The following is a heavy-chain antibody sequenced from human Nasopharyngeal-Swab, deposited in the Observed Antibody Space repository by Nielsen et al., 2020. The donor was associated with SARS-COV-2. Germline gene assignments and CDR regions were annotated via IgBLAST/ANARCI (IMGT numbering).Heavy chain of an antibody. CDR1: GFTFSSYG. CDR2: MSNDGNYK. Sequence: GGSLRLSCAGSGFTFSSYGMNWVRQAPGKGLEWVAVMSNDGNYKFYADSVKGRFTISRDNSKNTLYLQMNSLRAEDTAVYYCARDNGYCSGDACYLGGWLDPWGQGTLATVSS. V-gene: IGHV3-30*03. J-gene: IGHJ5*02. D-gene: IGHD2-15*01. CDR3: ARDNGYCSGDACYLGGWLDP.